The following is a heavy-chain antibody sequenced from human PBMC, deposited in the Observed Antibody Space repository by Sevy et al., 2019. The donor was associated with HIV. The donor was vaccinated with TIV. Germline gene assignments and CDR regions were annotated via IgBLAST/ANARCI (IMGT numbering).Heavy chain of an antibody. CDR3: ARDGGRITMVQGVLAYYHGMDV. D-gene: IGHD3-10*01. Sequence: GESLKISCAASGFTFSIYSMNWVRQAPGKGLEWVSSSSSSSNYIYYADSVKGRFTISRDNAKNSLYLQMNSLRAEDTDVYYCARDGGRITMVQGVLAYYHGMDVWGQGTTVTVSS. CDR1: GFTFSIYS. CDR2: SSSSSNYI. J-gene: IGHJ6*02. V-gene: IGHV3-21*01.